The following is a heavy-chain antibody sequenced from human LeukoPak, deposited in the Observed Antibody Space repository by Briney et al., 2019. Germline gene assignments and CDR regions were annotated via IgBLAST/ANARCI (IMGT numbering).Heavy chain of an antibody. CDR2: THYSGST. CDR3: TRHFGSGRDDY. Sequence: PSETLSLTCTVSGGSISSSNYYWGWIRQPPGKGLEWIGSTHYSGSTYYNPSLKSRVTVSVDTSKNQFTVNLSSVTAADTAVYYCTRHFGSGRDDYWGQGTLVTVSS. CDR1: GGSISSSNYY. D-gene: IGHD3-10*01. J-gene: IGHJ4*02. V-gene: IGHV4-39*01.